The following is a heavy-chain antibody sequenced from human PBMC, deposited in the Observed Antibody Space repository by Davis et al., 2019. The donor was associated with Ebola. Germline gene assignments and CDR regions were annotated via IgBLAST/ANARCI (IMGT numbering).Heavy chain of an antibody. J-gene: IGHJ3*02. D-gene: IGHD1-26*01. CDR1: GFTFNNYA. CDR2: INDNGVTT. CDR3: VKDRRGSYAFDI. Sequence: GESLKISCSASGFTFNNYAMHWVRQAPGRGLAFVSGINDNGVTTHYADSVKGRFTISRDDSRSTVYLQMSSLTVEDTALYYCVKDRRGSYAFDIWGQGTMVTVSS. V-gene: IGHV3-64D*06.